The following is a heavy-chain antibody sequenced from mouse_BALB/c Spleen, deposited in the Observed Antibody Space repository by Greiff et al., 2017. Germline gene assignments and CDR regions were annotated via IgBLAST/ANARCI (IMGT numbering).Heavy chain of an antibody. Sequence: EVMLAESGGGLVQPGGSLRLSCATSGFTFTDYYMSWVRQPPGKALEWLGFIRNKANGYTTEYSASVKGRFTISRDNSQSILYLQMNTLRAEDSATYYCARKGFTTVVDWYFDVWGAGTTVTVSS. CDR1: GFTFTDYY. CDR2: IRNKANGYTT. V-gene: IGHV7-3*02. D-gene: IGHD1-1*01. CDR3: ARKGFTTVVDWYFDV. J-gene: IGHJ1*01.